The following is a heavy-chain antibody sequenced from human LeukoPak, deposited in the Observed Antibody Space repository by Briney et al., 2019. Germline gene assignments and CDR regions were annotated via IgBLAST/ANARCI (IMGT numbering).Heavy chain of an antibody. CDR3: ASPNSYDILTGYWTENWFDP. Sequence: ASVKVSCKASGGTFSSYAISWVRQAPGQGLEWMGAIIPIFGTANYAQKFQGRVTITADKSTSTAYMELSSLRSEDTAVYYCASPNSYDILTGYWTENWFDPWGQGTLVTVSS. CDR2: IIPIFGTA. CDR1: GGTFSSYA. D-gene: IGHD3-9*01. V-gene: IGHV1-69*06. J-gene: IGHJ5*02.